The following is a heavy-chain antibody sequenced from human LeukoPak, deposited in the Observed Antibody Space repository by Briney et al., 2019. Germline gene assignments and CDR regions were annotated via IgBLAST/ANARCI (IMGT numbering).Heavy chain of an antibody. D-gene: IGHD3-22*01. Sequence: GGSLRLSCAASGFTFSSYGMHWVRQAPGKGLEWVAFIRYDGSNKYYADSVKGRFTISRDNSKNTLYLQMNSLRAEDTAVYYCAKVITYDSSGYYRHPDYWGQGTLVTVSS. V-gene: IGHV3-30*02. CDR3: AKVITYDSSGYYRHPDY. CDR2: IRYDGSNK. J-gene: IGHJ4*02. CDR1: GFTFSSYG.